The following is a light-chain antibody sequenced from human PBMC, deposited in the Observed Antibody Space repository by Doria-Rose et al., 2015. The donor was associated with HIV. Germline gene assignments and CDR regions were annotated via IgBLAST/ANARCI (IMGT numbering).Light chain of an antibody. J-gene: IGKJ3*01. CDR2: WAS. Sequence: DIRVTQSPESLGMSLGEGATLNCKSNQSLLYTSKNYLAWYQQKPGQPPKLLIYWASTRQSGVPARFSGSGSGTDFTPTISSLKAEDVAVNYCQQYYDTPSFGPGTTVDIK. CDR3: QQYYDTPS. V-gene: IGKV4-1*01. CDR1: QSLLYTSKNY.